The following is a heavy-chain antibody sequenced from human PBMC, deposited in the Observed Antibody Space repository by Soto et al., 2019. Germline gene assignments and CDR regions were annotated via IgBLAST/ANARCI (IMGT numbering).Heavy chain of an antibody. CDR3: ASQEEDSSSWSSFDY. CDR1: GGTFSSYT. V-gene: IGHV1-69*02. D-gene: IGHD6-13*01. CDR2: IIPILGIA. J-gene: IGHJ4*02. Sequence: QVQLVQSGAEVKKPGSSVKVSCKASGGTFSSYTISWVRQAPGQGLEWMGRIIPILGIANYAQKFQGRVTITADKATIPAYMELSSLRSEDTAVYYCASQEEDSSSWSSFDYWGQGTLVTVSS.